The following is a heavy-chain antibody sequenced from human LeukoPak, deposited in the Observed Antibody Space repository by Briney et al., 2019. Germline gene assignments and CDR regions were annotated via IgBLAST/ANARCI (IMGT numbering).Heavy chain of an antibody. CDR1: GYTFTDYY. J-gene: IGHJ4*02. Sequence: ASVKVSCKASGYTFTDYYMHWVRQAPGQGLEWMGWINPNSGGTDYAQKFQGRVTMTRDTSISTAYMELNRLRSDDTAVYYCARGGFCGSTSCYLFDYWGQGTLVTVSS. CDR2: INPNSGGT. CDR3: ARGGFCGSTSCYLFDY. D-gene: IGHD2-2*01. V-gene: IGHV1-2*02.